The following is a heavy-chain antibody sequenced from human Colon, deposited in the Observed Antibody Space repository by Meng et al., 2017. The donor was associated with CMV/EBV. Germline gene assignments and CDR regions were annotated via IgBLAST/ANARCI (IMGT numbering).Heavy chain of an antibody. CDR2: IYWDDAK. CDR1: FSLRTRWVG. J-gene: IGHJ4*02. D-gene: IGHD1-26*01. CDR3: ALGTYAIMGAPEMDDY. V-gene: IGHV2-5*02. Sequence: FSLRTRWVGVGWLRPPPGKPLEWLALIYWDDAKRYSPSLQTRLTIAKDTSKNQVVLTMTNMDPVDTATYYCALGTYAIMGAPEMDDYWGQGTLVTVSS.